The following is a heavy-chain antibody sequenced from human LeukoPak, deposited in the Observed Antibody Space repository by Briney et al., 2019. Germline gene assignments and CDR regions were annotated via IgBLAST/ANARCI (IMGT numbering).Heavy chain of an antibody. CDR1: GFTFSSYG. CDR2: IRYDGSNK. CDR3: AKELGLRYFDWSSYYYGMDV. V-gene: IGHV3-30*02. Sequence: PGGSLRLSCAASGFTFSSYGMHWVRQAPGRGLEWVAFIRYDGSNKYYADSVKGRFTISRDNSKKTLYLQMNSLRAEDTAVYYCAKELGLRYFDWSSYYYGMDVWGQGTTVTVSS. D-gene: IGHD3-9*01. J-gene: IGHJ6*02.